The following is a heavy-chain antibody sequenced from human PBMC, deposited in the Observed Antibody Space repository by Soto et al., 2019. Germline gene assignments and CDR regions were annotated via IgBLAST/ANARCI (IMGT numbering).Heavy chain of an antibody. CDR1: GFTFSSYS. V-gene: IGHV3-48*02. Sequence: PGGSLRLSCAASGFTFSSYSMNWVRQAPGKGLEWVSYISSSSSTIYYADSVKGRFTISRDNAKNSLYLQMNSLRDEDTAVYYCARDRPRQQLVRTYYYYGMDVWGQGTTVTVSS. CDR3: ARDRPRQQLVRTYYYYGMDV. J-gene: IGHJ6*02. CDR2: ISSSSSTI. D-gene: IGHD6-13*01.